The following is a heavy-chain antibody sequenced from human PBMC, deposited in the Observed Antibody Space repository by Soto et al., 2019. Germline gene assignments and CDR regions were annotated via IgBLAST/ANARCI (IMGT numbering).Heavy chain of an antibody. V-gene: IGHV1-18*01. Sequence: ASVKVSCKASGYIFTSYGIHWVRQAPVQVLEWMVCISGYNGNTNYAQKLQGRVTMTTDTFTSAAYMELRSLRSDETDAYYCERERDESSWSSAEYIQHWGKGTLVTVSS. D-gene: IGHD6-13*01. CDR1: GYIFTSYG. CDR3: ERERDESSWSSAEYIQH. J-gene: IGHJ1*01. CDR2: ISGYNGNT.